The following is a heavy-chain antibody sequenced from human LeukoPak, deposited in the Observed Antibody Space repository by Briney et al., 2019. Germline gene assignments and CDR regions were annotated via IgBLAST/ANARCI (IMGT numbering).Heavy chain of an antibody. Sequence: GGSLRLSCAAPGFTFNSYSMHWVRQAPGKGLEWVSGITPDAGRTYYADSVKGRFTIYRDNSKNTVYLQMNSLGAEDTAVYYCGQDWAWGAFGYWGQGTLVTVSS. J-gene: IGHJ4*02. CDR2: ITPDAGRT. CDR1: GFTFNSYS. D-gene: IGHD7-27*01. CDR3: GQDWAWGAFGY. V-gene: IGHV3-23*01.